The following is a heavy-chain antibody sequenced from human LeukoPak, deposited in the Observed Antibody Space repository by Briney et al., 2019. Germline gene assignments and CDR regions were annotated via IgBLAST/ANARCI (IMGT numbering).Heavy chain of an antibody. J-gene: IGHJ4*02. CDR1: GFTVSNNY. Sequence: GGSLRLSCAASGFTVSNNYMSWVRQAPGKGLEWVSVIYSGGSTYYADSVKGRFTISRDNSKNTLYLQMNSPRAEDTAVYYCARGQMATIIDYWGQGTLVTVSS. D-gene: IGHD5-24*01. V-gene: IGHV3-53*01. CDR2: IYSGGST. CDR3: ARGQMATIIDY.